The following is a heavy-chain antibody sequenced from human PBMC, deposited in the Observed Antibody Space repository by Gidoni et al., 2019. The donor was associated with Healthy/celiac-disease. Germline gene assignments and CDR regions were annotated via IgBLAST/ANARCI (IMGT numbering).Heavy chain of an antibody. CDR2: IIPIFGIA. Sequence: QVQLVQSGAAVKKPGSSVKVSCKASGGTFSSYAISWVRQAPGQGLEWMGRIIPIFGIANYAQKFQGRVTITADKSTSTAYMELSSLRSEDTAVYYCARDRDTMVRGDLDYWGQGTLVTVSS. J-gene: IGHJ4*02. CDR3: ARDRDTMVRGDLDY. D-gene: IGHD3-10*01. V-gene: IGHV1-69*04. CDR1: GGTFSSYA.